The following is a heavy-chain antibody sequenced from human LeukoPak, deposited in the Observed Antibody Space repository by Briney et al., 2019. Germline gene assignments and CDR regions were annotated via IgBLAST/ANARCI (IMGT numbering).Heavy chain of an antibody. D-gene: IGHD6-13*01. J-gene: IGHJ5*02. CDR2: ISGSGGST. CDR1: GFTFSNYA. Sequence: PGGSLRLSCAASGFTFSNYAMSWVRQAPGKGLEWVSAISGSGGSTYYPDSVKGRFTISRDNSKNTLYLQMNSLRAEDTAVYYCAKYAGIAAAGNWFDPWGQGTLVTVSS. V-gene: IGHV3-23*01. CDR3: AKYAGIAAAGNWFDP.